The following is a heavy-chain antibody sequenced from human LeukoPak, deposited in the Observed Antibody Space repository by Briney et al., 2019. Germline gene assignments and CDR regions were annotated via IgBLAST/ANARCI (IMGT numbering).Heavy chain of an antibody. CDR3: ARGDPHADL. CDR1: GFDLNTYE. V-gene: IGHV3-48*03. Sequence: GGSVRLSCAASGFDLNTYEMNWVRQAPGKGLEWIADITISGHTKNYADSVKGRFTISRDNAGTSLYLQMNSLRVEDTGVYYCARGDPHADLWGQGTLVTVSS. J-gene: IGHJ5*02. CDR2: ITISGHTK.